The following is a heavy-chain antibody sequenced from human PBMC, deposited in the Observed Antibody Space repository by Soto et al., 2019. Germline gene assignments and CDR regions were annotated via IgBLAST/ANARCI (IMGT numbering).Heavy chain of an antibody. D-gene: IGHD3-22*01. J-gene: IGHJ4*02. V-gene: IGHV4-4*07. CDR1: GGSLSSYY. CDR3: ARVYYYHSSGPLGY. CDR2: IYTSGST. Sequence: SETLSLTCTVSGGSLSSYYWSWIRQPAGKGLEWIGRIYTSGSTNYNPSLKSRVTMSVDTSKNQFSLKLSSVTAADTAVYYCARVYYYHSSGPLGYWGQGTLVTVST.